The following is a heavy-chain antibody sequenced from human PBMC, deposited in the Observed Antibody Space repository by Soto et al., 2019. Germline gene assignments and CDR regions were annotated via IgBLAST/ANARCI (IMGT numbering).Heavy chain of an antibody. V-gene: IGHV4-59*08. CDR2: FHYSGST. CDR1: GGSIRSYS. D-gene: IGHD5-12*01. J-gene: IGHJ1*01. Sequence: SETLSLTCTVSGGSIRSYSWSWIRQPPGKGLELIGYFHYSGSTNYNPSLKSRVTMSVDTSKNQFSLKLSSVTAADTAVYYCARHSWLQLLPQYWGQGTLVTVSS. CDR3: ARHSWLQLLPQY.